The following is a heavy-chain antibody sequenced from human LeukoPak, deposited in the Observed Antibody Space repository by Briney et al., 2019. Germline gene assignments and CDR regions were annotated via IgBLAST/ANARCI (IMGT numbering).Heavy chain of an antibody. Sequence: PSETLSLTCTVSGGSISSYYWSWIRQPPGEGLEWIGYIYYSGSTNYNPSLKSRVTISVDTSKNQFSLKLSSVTAADTAVYYCARAEGGYCSGGSCPFDYWGQGTLVTVSS. D-gene: IGHD2-15*01. CDR3: ARAEGGYCSGGSCPFDY. V-gene: IGHV4-59*01. J-gene: IGHJ4*02. CDR2: IYYSGST. CDR1: GGSISSYY.